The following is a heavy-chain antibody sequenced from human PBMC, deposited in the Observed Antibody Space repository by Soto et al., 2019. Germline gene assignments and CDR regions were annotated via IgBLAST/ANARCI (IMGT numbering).Heavy chain of an antibody. V-gene: IGHV4-59*08. CDR3: ARRYGDYFVY. J-gene: IGHJ4*02. CDR2: IYYSGST. D-gene: IGHD4-17*01. Sequence: PSETLSLTCTVSGGSISSYYWSWIRQPPGKGLEWIGYIYYSGSTNYNPSLKSRVTISVDTSKNQFSLKLSSVTAADTAVYYCARRYGDYFVYWGQGTLVTVSS. CDR1: GGSISSYY.